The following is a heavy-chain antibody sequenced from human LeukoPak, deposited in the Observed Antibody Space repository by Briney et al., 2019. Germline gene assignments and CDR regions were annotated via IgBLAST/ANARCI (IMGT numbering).Heavy chain of an antibody. CDR3: AKGGGGYSYAYDY. D-gene: IGHD5-18*01. J-gene: IGHJ4*02. CDR1: GFTFSSYT. Sequence: GGSLRLSCAASGFTFSSYTMSWVRQAPGKGLEWVAVISYDGNNKYYADSVKGRFTISRDNSKNTLYLQMNSLRAEDTAVYYCAKGGGGYSYAYDYWGQGTLVTVSS. CDR2: ISYDGNNK. V-gene: IGHV3-30*18.